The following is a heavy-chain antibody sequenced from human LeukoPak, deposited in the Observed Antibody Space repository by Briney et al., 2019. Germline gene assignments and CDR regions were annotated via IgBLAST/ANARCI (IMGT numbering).Heavy chain of an antibody. D-gene: IGHD3-22*01. CDR2: IYPGDSDT. J-gene: IGHJ3*02. CDR3: ARQGSGYYYVQAFDI. Sequence: AGESLKISCKGSGYSFTTYWIGWVRQMPGKGLEWMGIIYPGDSDTRYSPSFQGQVTISADKSSSTAYLQWSSLKASDTAMYYCARQGSGYYYVQAFDIWGQGTMVTVSS. V-gene: IGHV5-51*01. CDR1: GYSFTTYW.